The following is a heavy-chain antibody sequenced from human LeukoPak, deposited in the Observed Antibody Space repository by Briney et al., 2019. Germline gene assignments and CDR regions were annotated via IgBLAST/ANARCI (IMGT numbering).Heavy chain of an antibody. J-gene: IGHJ6*02. CDR3: ARIPYYDSSGYYYGMDV. Sequence: NTRGSLRLSCAASGFTFSSYSMNWVRQAPGKGLEWVSSISSSSSYIYYADSVKGRFTISRDNAKNSLYLQMNSLRAEDTAVYYCARIPYYDSSGYYYGMDVWGQGTTVTVSS. CDR2: ISSSSSYI. CDR1: GFTFSSYS. D-gene: IGHD3-22*01. V-gene: IGHV3-21*01.